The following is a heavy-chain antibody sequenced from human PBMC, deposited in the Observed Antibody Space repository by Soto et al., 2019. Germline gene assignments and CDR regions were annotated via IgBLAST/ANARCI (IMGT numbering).Heavy chain of an antibody. J-gene: IGHJ5*02. CDR1: GYTFTSYA. V-gene: IGHV1-69*04. CDR2: IIPILGIA. D-gene: IGHD3-22*01. Sequence: ASVKVSCKASGYTFTSYAMNWVRQAPGQGLEWMGRIIPILGIANYAQKFQGRVTITADKSTSTAYMELSSLRSEDTAVYYCARSPYYYDSSGYSRWNWFDPWGQGTLVTVSS. CDR3: ARSPYYYDSSGYSRWNWFDP.